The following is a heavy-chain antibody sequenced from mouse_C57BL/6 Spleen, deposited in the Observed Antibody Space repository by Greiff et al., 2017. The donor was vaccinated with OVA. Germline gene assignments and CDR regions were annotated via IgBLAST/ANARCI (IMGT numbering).Heavy chain of an antibody. Sequence: QVQLQQPGAELVKPGASVKLSCKASGYTFTNYWITWVKQRPGQGLEWIGDIYPGSGSTNSNEKFKSKATLTVDTSSSTAYMQLSSLTSEDSAVYYCARGHSNYYAKGYWGQGTSVTVAS. CDR1: GYTFTNYW. V-gene: IGHV1-55*01. CDR3: ARGHSNYYAKGY. J-gene: IGHJ4*01. CDR2: IYPGSGST. D-gene: IGHD2-5*01.